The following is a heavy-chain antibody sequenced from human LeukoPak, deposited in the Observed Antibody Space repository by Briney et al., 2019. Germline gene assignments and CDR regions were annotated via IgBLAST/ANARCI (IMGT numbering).Heavy chain of an antibody. Sequence: GGSLRLSCAASGFTFSRYDMHWVRQVTGKGLEWVSTIGTAGDTYYPDSVKGRFTISRENAENSLYLQMSSLRAGDTALYYCVRAPPGSRAFHYSYMDVWGKETTVTISS. V-gene: IGHV3-13*01. CDR1: GFTFSRYD. CDR2: IGTAGDT. D-gene: IGHD1-26*01. J-gene: IGHJ6*03. CDR3: VRAPPGSRAFHYSYMDV.